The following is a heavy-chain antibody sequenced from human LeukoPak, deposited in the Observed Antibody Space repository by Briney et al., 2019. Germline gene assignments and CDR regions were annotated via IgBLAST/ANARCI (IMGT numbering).Heavy chain of an antibody. Sequence: SETLSLTCTVSGGSISSYYWSWIRQPPGKGLEWIGYIYYSGSTNYNPSLKSRVIISVGTSKNQFSLKLSSVTAADTAVYYCARHYCSSTSCYEDYWGQGTLVTVSS. CDR2: IYYSGST. CDR3: ARHYCSSTSCYEDY. V-gene: IGHV4-59*08. J-gene: IGHJ4*02. D-gene: IGHD2-2*01. CDR1: GGSISSYY.